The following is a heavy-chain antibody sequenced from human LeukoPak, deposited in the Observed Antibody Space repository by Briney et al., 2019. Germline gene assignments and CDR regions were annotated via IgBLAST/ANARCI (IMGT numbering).Heavy chain of an antibody. CDR2: INHSGST. CDR3: ARWGKKNSSGWYGSYYYYMDV. CDR1: GGSFSGYY. Sequence: SETLSLTCAVYGGSFSGYYWSWIRQPPGKGLECIGEINHSGSTNYNPSLKSRVTISVDTSKNQFSLKLSSVTAADTAVYYCARWGKKNSSGWYGSYYYYMDVWGKGTTVTVSS. V-gene: IGHV4-34*01. D-gene: IGHD6-19*01. J-gene: IGHJ6*03.